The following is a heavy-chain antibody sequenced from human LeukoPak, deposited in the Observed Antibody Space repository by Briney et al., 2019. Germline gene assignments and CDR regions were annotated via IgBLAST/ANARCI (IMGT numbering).Heavy chain of an antibody. D-gene: IGHD4-23*01. CDR1: GFTFSSYG. CDR3: AKVTASFLRWRPHHFDY. CDR2: IKQDGSEK. Sequence: PGRSLRLPCAASGFTFSSYGMHWVRQAPGKGLEWVANIKQDGSEKYYVDSVKGRFTISRDNAKNSLYLQMNSLRAEDTAVYYCAKVTASFLRWRPHHFDYWGQGTLVTVSS. V-gene: IGHV3-7*03. J-gene: IGHJ4*02.